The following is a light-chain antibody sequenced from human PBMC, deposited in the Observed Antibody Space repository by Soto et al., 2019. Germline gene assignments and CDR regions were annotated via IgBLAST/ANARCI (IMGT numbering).Light chain of an antibody. CDR2: KVS. J-gene: IGKJ1*01. CDR3: MQGTHWPRT. Sequence: DVVMTQSPLSLPVTLGQPASISCRSSQSLVHSDGNTYLNWFQQRPGQSPRRLIHKVSNRDSGVPERFSGSGSGTDFTLKISRVEAEDVGVYYCMQGTHWPRTFGQGTKVEIK. CDR1: QSLVHSDGNTY. V-gene: IGKV2-30*02.